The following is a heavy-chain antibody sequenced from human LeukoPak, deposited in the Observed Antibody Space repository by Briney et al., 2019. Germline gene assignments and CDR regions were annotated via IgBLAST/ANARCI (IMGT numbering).Heavy chain of an antibody. CDR2: INPNSGGT. D-gene: IGHD3-3*01. J-gene: IGHJ4*02. Sequence: ASVKDSCKASGYTFTGYYMHWVRQAPGQGLEWMGWINPNSGGTNYAQKFQGRVTMTRDTSISTAYMELSRLRSDDTAVYYCARASYDFWSGYYPAFDYWGQGTLVTVSS. V-gene: IGHV1-2*02. CDR3: ARASYDFWSGYYPAFDY. CDR1: GYTFTGYY.